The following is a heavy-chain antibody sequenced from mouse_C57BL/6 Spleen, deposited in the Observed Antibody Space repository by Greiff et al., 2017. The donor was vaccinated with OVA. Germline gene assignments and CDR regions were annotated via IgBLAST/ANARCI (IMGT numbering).Heavy chain of an antibody. J-gene: IGHJ4*01. Sequence: EVQLLESGGGLVKPGGSLKLSCAASGFSFSDYGMHWVRQPPEKGLEWVAYISSGSGTIYYADTVTGRFTISRDNATNTLFLQLTSQRSEDTAMYYGGRDYYYGSRPMDYWGQGTSVTVSS. CDR1: GFSFSDYG. V-gene: IGHV5-17*01. CDR3: GRDYYYGSRPMDY. D-gene: IGHD1-1*01. CDR2: ISSGSGTI.